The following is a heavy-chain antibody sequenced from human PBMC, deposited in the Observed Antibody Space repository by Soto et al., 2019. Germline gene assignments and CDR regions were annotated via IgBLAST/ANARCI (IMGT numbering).Heavy chain of an antibody. J-gene: IGHJ4*02. CDR1: GFPFTRYS. CDR3: ARESEDLTSNFDY. CDR2: ISSTTTYI. Sequence: EVQLVESGGGLVKPGGSLRLSCAASGFPFTRYSMNWARQAPGKGLEWVSSISSTTTYIYYGDSMKGRFTISRDNAKNSLYLEMNSRRAEDTAVYYCARESEDLTSNFDYWGQGTLVTVSA. V-gene: IGHV3-21*06.